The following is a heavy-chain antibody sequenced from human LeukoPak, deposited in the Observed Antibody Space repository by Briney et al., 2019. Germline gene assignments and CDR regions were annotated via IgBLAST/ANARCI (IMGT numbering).Heavy chain of an antibody. J-gene: IGHJ4*02. Sequence: PSGTLSLTCAVSGGSISTNNWWSWVRQPPGKGLEWIGEIYHTGSTNCSPSLRSRVTMSIDKSNNQFSLNLNSVTAADTAVYYCAKSGDYLWDYWGQGTLVTVSS. V-gene: IGHV4-4*02. CDR2: IYHTGST. CDR1: GGSISTNNW. CDR3: AKSGDYLWDY. D-gene: IGHD3-16*01.